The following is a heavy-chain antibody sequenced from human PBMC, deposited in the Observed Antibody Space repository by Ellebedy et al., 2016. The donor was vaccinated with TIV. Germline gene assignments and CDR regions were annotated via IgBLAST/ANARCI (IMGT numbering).Heavy chain of an antibody. J-gene: IGHJ4*02. CDR3: AKEDGGKNIFSFDY. V-gene: IGHV3-7*03. D-gene: IGHD4-23*01. CDR2: INQGGSET. Sequence: PGGSLRLSCAASGFTFSRFWMAWVRQAPGKGLEWVATINQGGSETYYVDSVKGRFTISRDISKNTLSLQMNSLRDEDTAVYYCAKEDGGKNIFSFDYWGRGTLVTVSS. CDR1: GFTFSRFW.